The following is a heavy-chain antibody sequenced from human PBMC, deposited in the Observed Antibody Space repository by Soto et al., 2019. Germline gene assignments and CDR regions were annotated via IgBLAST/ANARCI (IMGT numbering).Heavy chain of an antibody. CDR1: GGSISSNY. D-gene: IGHD6-13*01. CDR2: VYNSGST. Sequence: ETLSLTCPVSGGSISSNYWTWIRQPPGKGLEWIGYVYNSGSTNYNPSLKSRVTISEDTSKSQFSLKVNSMTAADTAVYYCERYSREAVAGYTLDNWGQGILVTVYS. V-gene: IGHV4-59*01. CDR3: ERYSREAVAGYTLDN. J-gene: IGHJ4*02.